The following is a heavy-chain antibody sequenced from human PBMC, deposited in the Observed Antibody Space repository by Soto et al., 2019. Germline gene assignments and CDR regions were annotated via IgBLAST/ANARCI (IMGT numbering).Heavy chain of an antibody. D-gene: IGHD2-2*02. CDR2: ITSSGDST. J-gene: IGHJ4*02. CDR1: GFDFNKYA. Sequence: PGGSLRLSCAAFGFDFNKYAMTWVRQAPGKGLQWVSSITSSGDSTYYADSVKGRFTTSRDNSKNTLYLQMNSLRADDTAVFYCAKDSPSYTTSPFYFDSWGQGTLVTVSS. V-gene: IGHV3-23*01. CDR3: AKDSPSYTTSPFYFDS.